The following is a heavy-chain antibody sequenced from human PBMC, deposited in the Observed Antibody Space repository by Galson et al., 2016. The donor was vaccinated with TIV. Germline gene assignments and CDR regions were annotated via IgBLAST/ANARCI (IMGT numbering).Heavy chain of an antibody. CDR3: ASGVVAHTYYCYGMDV. CDR1: GFTFSSFG. CDR2: IRYVGSRR. Sequence: SLRLSCAASGFTFSSFGMHWVRQAPGKGLEWVSLIRYVGSRRYYADSVKGRFTISRDDSKNTLYLQMNGLRRDDSAVYYCASGVVAHTYYCYGMDVWGQGTTVTVSS. D-gene: IGHD2-15*01. V-gene: IGHV3-30*02. J-gene: IGHJ6*02.